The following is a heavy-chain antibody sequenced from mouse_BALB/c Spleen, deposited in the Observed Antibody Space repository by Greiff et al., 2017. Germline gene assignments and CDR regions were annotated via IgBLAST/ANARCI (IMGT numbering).Heavy chain of an antibody. CDR1: GYSITSDYA. D-gene: IGHD1-2*01. J-gene: IGHJ1*01. Sequence: EVRLQQSGPGLVKPSQSLSLTCTVTGYSITSDYAWNWIRQFPGNKLEWMGYISYSGSTSYNPSLKSRISITRDTSKNQFFLQLNSVTTEDTATYYCARGGYYGPYWYFDVWGAGTTVTVSS. CDR3: ARGGYYGPYWYFDV. CDR2: ISYSGST. V-gene: IGHV3-2*02.